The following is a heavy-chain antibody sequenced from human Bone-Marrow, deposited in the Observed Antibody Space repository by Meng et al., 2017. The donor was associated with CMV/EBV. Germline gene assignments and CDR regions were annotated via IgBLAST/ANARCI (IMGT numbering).Heavy chain of an antibody. J-gene: IGHJ4*02. V-gene: IGHV3-23*01. CDR1: GFSVSSYW. CDR2: ISGSGGST. CDR3: AKQGDDFWSGPLDY. D-gene: IGHD3-3*01. Sequence: GGSLRLSCAASGFSVSSYWMHWVRQAPGKGLEWVSAISGSGGSTYYADSVKGRFTISRDNSKNTLYLQMNSLRAEDMAVYYCAKQGDDFWSGPLDYWGQGTLVNVPS.